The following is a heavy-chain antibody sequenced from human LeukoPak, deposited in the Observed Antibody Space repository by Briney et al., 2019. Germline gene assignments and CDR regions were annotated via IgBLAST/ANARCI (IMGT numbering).Heavy chain of an antibody. J-gene: IGHJ6*02. V-gene: IGHV3-21*01. D-gene: IGHD2-2*01. CDR1: GFSFGSYD. CDR3: ASHIVVVTAIRYYAMDV. Sequence: PGGSLRLSCAASGFSFGSYDMNWVRQAPGKGLEWVSSITTSSSYTYYADSVKGRFTVSRDNAKNSLYLQMNSLRAEDTAVYYCASHIVVVTAIRYYAMDVWGQGTTVTVSS. CDR2: ITTSSSYT.